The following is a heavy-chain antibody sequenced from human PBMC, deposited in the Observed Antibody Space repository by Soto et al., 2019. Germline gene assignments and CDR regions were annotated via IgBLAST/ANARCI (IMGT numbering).Heavy chain of an antibody. Sequence: GASVKVSCKASGHTFTSYGISWVRQAPGQGLEWMGWISAYNGNTNYAQKLQGRVTMTTDTSTSTAYMELRSLRSDDTAVYYCARDILPSGSYYVGPDCWGQGSLVTVSS. J-gene: IGHJ4*02. CDR1: GHTFTSYG. V-gene: IGHV1-18*01. CDR2: ISAYNGNT. CDR3: ARDILPSGSYYVGPDC. D-gene: IGHD1-26*01.